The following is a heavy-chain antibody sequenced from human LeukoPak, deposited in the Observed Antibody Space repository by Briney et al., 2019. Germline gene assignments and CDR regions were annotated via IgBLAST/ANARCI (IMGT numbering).Heavy chain of an antibody. CDR2: INPTGGGT. Sequence: ASVTVSCTASGYTFTNYFMHWVRQVPGQGLEWMGVINPTGGGTTYAQRFQGRVTMTRDTSTSTVHMELNSLRSEDTAVYYCARGQNKCLGHWGQGTLVTVSS. CDR3: ARGQNKCLGH. D-gene: IGHD2/OR15-2a*01. J-gene: IGHJ4*02. V-gene: IGHV1-46*01. CDR1: GYTFTNYF.